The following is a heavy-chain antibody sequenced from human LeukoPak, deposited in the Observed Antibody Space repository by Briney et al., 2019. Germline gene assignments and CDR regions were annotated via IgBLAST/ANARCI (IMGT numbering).Heavy chain of an antibody. CDR2: ISSSSSYI. CDR3: ARSEMGYYNYYMDV. D-gene: IGHD5-24*01. Sequence: GGSLRLSCAASGFTFNSYSMNWVRQAPGKGLEWVSFISSSSSYIYYADSVKGRFTISRDNAKNSLYLQMNSLRAEDTAVYYCARSEMGYYNYYMDVWGKGTTVTISS. V-gene: IGHV3-21*01. CDR1: GFTFNSYS. J-gene: IGHJ6*03.